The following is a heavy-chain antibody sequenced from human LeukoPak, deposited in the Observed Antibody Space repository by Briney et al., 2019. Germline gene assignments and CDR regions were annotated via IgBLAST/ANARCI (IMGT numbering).Heavy chain of an antibody. Sequence: GGSLRLSCAASGFTFDDYAMHWVRQAPGKGLEWVSLISGDGGSTYYADSVKGRFTISRDNSKNSLYLQMHSLRTEDTALYYCAKEGTYYDFWSGYHPYYFDYWGQGTLVTVSS. V-gene: IGHV3-43*02. CDR1: GFTFDDYA. D-gene: IGHD3-3*01. CDR3: AKEGTYYDFWSGYHPYYFDY. CDR2: ISGDGGST. J-gene: IGHJ4*02.